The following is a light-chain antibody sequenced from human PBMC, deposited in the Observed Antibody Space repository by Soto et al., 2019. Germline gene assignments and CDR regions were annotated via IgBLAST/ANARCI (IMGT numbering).Light chain of an antibody. V-gene: IGKV1D-12*01. CDR2: DAS. CDR3: QQGYSIPLT. CDR1: QGISSW. Sequence: IQMTQSPSSVSASVGDRVTITCRASQGISSWLAWYQQKPGKAPNLLIYDASTLQSGVPSRFSGSGSGTSFTLTISSLQPEDFGTYYCQQGYSIPLTFGGGTKVEIK. J-gene: IGKJ4*01.